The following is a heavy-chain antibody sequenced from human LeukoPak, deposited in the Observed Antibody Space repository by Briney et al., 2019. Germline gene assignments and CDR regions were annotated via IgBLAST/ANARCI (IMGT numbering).Heavy chain of an antibody. Sequence: ASVKVSCKASGYTFTSYHMHWVRQAPGQGLEWMGIINPSGGTTNYAQKFRGRVTMTRDMSTSTVYMELSSLRSEDTAVYYCARAGESERFDPWGQGTLVTVSS. CDR3: ARAGESERFDP. J-gene: IGHJ5*02. D-gene: IGHD3-10*01. CDR1: GYTFTSYH. V-gene: IGHV1-46*01. CDR2: INPSGGTT.